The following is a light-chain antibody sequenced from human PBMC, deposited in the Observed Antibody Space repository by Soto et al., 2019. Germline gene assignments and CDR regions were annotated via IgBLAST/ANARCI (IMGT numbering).Light chain of an antibody. CDR3: QQYGGSPT. J-gene: IGKJ1*01. CDR1: QSVSSDY. V-gene: IGKV3-20*01. CDR2: GAS. Sequence: DIELAQSPGTLSLSPGQSATHSCRASQSVSSDYLAWYQQKPGQAPRLLIYGASSRDTGIPDRFIGSGSGTDFTLTISRLEPEDFAVYYCQQYGGSPTFGLGTKVDI.